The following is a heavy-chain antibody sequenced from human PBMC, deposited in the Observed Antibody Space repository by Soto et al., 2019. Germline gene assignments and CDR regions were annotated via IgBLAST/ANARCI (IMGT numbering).Heavy chain of an antibody. CDR2: ISAYNGNT. J-gene: IGHJ4*02. V-gene: IGHV1-18*01. CDR1: GYTFPNFG. D-gene: IGHD3-16*01. Sequence: QVQLVQSGAEVKKPGASVKVSCKTSGYTFPNFGLSWVRQAPGQGLEWMGWISAYNGNTNYAQNFQGRVTMTTDTSTSTASMELRSLRSDDTAVYFCARGGTPIDYWCQGTLVSVSS. CDR3: ARGGTPIDY.